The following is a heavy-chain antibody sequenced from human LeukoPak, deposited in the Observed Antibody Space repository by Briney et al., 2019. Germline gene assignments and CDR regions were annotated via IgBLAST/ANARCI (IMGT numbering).Heavy chain of an antibody. D-gene: IGHD7-27*01. Sequence: SETLSLTCTVSGGSISSYYWSWIRQPPGKGLEWIGYIYYSGSTNYNPSLKSRVTISVDTSTNQFSLKLSSVTAADTAVYYCARAVKLGYYYYMDVWGKGTTVTVSS. J-gene: IGHJ6*03. CDR1: GGSISSYY. CDR2: IYYSGST. CDR3: ARAVKLGYYYYMDV. V-gene: IGHV4-59*01.